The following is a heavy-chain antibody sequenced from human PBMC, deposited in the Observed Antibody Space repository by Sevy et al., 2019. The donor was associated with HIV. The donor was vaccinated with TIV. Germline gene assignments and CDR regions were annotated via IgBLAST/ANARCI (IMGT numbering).Heavy chain of an antibody. CDR1: GFTFSSYA. V-gene: IGHV3-23*01. Sequence: GGSLRLSCAASGFTFSSYAMSWVRQAPGKGLEWVSAISGSGGSTYYADSVKGRFTISIDNSKNTLYLQMNSLRAEDTAVYYCAKVRSQLLVGAYYFDYWGQGTLVTVSS. CDR2: ISGSGGST. CDR3: AKVRSQLLVGAYYFDY. D-gene: IGHD1-26*01. J-gene: IGHJ4*02.